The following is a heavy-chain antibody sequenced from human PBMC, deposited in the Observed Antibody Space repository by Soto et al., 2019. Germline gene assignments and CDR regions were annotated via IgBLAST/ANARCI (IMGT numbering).Heavy chain of an antibody. CDR1: GFIFSSYW. CDR3: ARDLGRGYSSRWSLPDAPAEYFQH. D-gene: IGHD6-13*01. Sequence: VQLVESGGGLVQPGGSLRLSCAASGFIFSSYWMHWVRQAPGKGLVWVSRINSDGSSTSYADSVKGRFTISRDNAKNTLYLQMNSLRAEDTAVYYCARDLGRGYSSRWSLPDAPAEYFQHWGQGTLVTVSS. CDR2: INSDGSST. J-gene: IGHJ1*01. V-gene: IGHV3-74*01.